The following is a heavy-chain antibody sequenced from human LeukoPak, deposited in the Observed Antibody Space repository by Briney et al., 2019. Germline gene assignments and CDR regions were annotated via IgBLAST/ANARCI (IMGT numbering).Heavy chain of an antibody. CDR2: IKQDGSEK. CDR3: ARNMVRGYEDAFDI. V-gene: IGHV3-7*01. CDR1: GFTFSSYW. J-gene: IGHJ3*02. D-gene: IGHD3-10*01. Sequence: PGGSLRLSCADSGFTFSSYWMSWVRQAPGKGLEWVANIKQDGSEKYYVDSVKGRFTISRDNAKKSVYLQMNRLRAEDTAVYYCARNMVRGYEDAFDIWGQGTMVTVSS.